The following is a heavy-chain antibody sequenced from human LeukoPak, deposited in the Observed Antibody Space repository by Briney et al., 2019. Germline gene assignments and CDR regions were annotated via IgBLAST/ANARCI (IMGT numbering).Heavy chain of an antibody. J-gene: IGHJ3*02. V-gene: IGHV3-33*05. D-gene: IGHD3-16*01. Sequence: GGSLRLSCAASGFTFSNYGMLWVRQAPGEGLEWVALISYDGSAKYYGDSLKGRFTISRDNSKNTLFLQMNSLGAEDTAVYFCARGWGSNVYASALDIWGQGTMATVSS. CDR3: ARGWGSNVYASALDI. CDR2: ISYDGSAK. CDR1: GFTFSNYG.